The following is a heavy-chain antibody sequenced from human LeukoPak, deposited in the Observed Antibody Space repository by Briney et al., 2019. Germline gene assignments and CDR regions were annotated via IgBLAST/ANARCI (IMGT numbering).Heavy chain of an antibody. J-gene: IGHJ4*02. CDR2: SYYSGST. V-gene: IGHV4-59*01. CDR1: GGSINSYY. Sequence: SETLSLTCTVSGGSINSYYWSWIRQPPGKGLEWIGYSYYSGSTNYNPSLKSRVTISVDTSKNQFSLKLSSVTAADTAVYYCARARGRYSSSSFDYWGQGTLVTVSS. CDR3: ARARGRYSSSSFDY. D-gene: IGHD6-6*01.